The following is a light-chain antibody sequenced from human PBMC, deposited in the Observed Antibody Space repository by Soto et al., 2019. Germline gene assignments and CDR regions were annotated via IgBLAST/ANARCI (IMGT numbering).Light chain of an antibody. CDR3: QQYGTPLFT. CDR1: QSVSSTY. J-gene: IGKJ3*01. Sequence: EIVLTQSPGTLSLSPGERATLSCRASQSVSSTYFAWFQQKPGQAPRLLIYGASSRATGIPDRFSGSGSGTDFTLTISRLEPEDFAVYYCQQYGTPLFTFGPGTKVDIK. CDR2: GAS. V-gene: IGKV3-20*01.